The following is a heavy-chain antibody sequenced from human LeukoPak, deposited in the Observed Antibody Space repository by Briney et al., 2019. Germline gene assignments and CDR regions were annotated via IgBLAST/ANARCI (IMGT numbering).Heavy chain of an antibody. Sequence: ASVKVSCKASGYTFTTYAMHWVRQAPGRSLEWMGRINAGNGDAKYSQNFHDRITITRDTSASTVYMELTSLRSEDTAVYYCGKGAPSGFDPWGQGTLVTVSS. CDR2: INAGNGDA. J-gene: IGHJ5*02. D-gene: IGHD4/OR15-4a*01. CDR1: GYTFTTYA. V-gene: IGHV1-3*01. CDR3: GKGAPSGFDP.